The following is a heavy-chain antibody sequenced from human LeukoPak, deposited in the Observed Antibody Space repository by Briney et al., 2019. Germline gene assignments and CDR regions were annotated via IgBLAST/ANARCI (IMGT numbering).Heavy chain of an antibody. J-gene: IGHJ4*02. CDR2: ISGSGGST. Sequence: GGSLRLSCAASEFTLSSYAMSWVRQAPGKGLEWVSAISGSGGSTFYADSVKGRFTISRDNSKNTLSLQMNSLRAEDTAVYYCAKASAYFDTSGYKYYFDFWGQGTLVTVSS. CDR1: EFTLSSYA. CDR3: AKASAYFDTSGYKYYFDF. D-gene: IGHD3-22*01. V-gene: IGHV3-23*01.